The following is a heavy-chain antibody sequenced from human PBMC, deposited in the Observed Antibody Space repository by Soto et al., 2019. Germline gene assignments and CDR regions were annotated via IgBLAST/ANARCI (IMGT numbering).Heavy chain of an antibody. J-gene: IGHJ5*02. Sequence: ASVKVSCKASGYPFTGSYIHWVRQATGQGLEWMGWMNPNSGNTGYAQKFQGRVTMTRNTSISTAYMELSSLRSEDTAVYYCARQYYDLWSGSSDWFDPWGQGTLVTVSS. CDR3: ARQYYDLWSGSSDWFDP. D-gene: IGHD3-3*01. CDR2: MNPNSGNT. V-gene: IGHV1-8*02. CDR1: GYPFTGSY.